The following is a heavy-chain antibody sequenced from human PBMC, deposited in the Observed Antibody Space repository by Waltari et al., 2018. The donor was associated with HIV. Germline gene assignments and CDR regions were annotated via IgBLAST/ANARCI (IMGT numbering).Heavy chain of an antibody. CDR3: AKGASGWSPGY. D-gene: IGHD6-19*01. CDR2: ISYYGDNK. Sequence: QVQLVESGGGVVQPGRSLRLSCAASGFTFSSYAMHWVRQAPGKGLEWVAVISYYGDNKYYADSVKGRFTISRDNSKNMLYLQMNSLRAEDTAVYYCAKGASGWSPGYWGQGTLVTVSS. J-gene: IGHJ4*02. V-gene: IGHV3-30*18. CDR1: GFTFSSYA.